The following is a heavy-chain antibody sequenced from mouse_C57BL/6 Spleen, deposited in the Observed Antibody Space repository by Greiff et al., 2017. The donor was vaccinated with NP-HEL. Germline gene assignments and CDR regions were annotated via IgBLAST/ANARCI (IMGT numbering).Heavy chain of an antibody. Sequence: VQLQESGAELVKPGASVKISCKASGYAFSSYWMNWVKQRPGKGLEWIGQIYPGDGDTNYNGKFKGKATLTADKSSSTAYMQLSSLTSEDSAVYFCARGGDDGYYGGYYYAMDYWGQGTSVTVSS. CDR3: ARGGDDGYYGGYYYAMDY. CDR2: IYPGDGDT. J-gene: IGHJ4*01. CDR1: GYAFSSYW. V-gene: IGHV1-80*01. D-gene: IGHD2-3*01.